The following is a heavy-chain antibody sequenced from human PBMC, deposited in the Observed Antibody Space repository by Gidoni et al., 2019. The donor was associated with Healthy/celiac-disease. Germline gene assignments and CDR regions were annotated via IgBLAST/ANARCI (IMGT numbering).Heavy chain of an antibody. CDR2: IYYSGST. D-gene: IGHD6-25*01. V-gene: IGHV4-39*01. Sequence: QLQLQESGPGLVTPSETLSLTCTVSGGSISSSSYYWGWIRQPPGKGLEWIGSIYYSGSTYYNPSLKSRVTISVDTSKNQCSLKLSSVTAADTAVYYCARGLGSSADYWGQGTLVTVSS. J-gene: IGHJ4*02. CDR3: ARGLGSSADY. CDR1: GGSISSSSYY.